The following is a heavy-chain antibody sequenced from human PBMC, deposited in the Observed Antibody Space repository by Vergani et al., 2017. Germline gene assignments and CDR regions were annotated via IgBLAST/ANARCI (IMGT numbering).Heavy chain of an antibody. CDR2: VYYSGST. V-gene: IGHV4-39*01. D-gene: IGHD3-10*01. CDR1: GCSISSSSYY. J-gene: IGHJ6*02. CDR3: ARVGVVRGVSYYYYYYGMDV. Sequence: QLQLQESGPGLVKPSETLSLTCTVSGCSISSSSYYWGWIRQPPGKGLEWIGSVYYSGSTYYNPSLKRRVTISVDTSKNQFPLKLSSVTAAETAVYYCARVGVVRGVSYYYYYYGMDVWGQ.